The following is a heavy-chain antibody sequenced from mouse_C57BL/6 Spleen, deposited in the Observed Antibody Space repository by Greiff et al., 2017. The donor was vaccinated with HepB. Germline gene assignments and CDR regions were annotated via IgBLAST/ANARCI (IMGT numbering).Heavy chain of an antibody. D-gene: IGHD2-1*01. CDR1: GYAFSSSW. CDR2: IYPGDGDT. J-gene: IGHJ2*01. V-gene: IGHV1-82*01. CDR3: ANYGNFDY. Sequence: VQLQQSGPELVKPGASVKISCKASGYAFSSSWMNWVKQRPGKGLEWIGRIYPGDGDTNYNGKFKGKATLTADKSSITAYMQLSSLTSEDSAVYFCANYGNFDYWGQGTTLTVSS.